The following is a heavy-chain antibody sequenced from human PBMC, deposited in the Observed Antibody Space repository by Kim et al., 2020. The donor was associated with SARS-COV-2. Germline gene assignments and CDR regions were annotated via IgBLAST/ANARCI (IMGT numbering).Heavy chain of an antibody. CDR2: RNK. V-gene: IGHV3-30*01. J-gene: IGHJ3*02. Sequence: RNKYNAETVKGRFTISRDNSKNTLFLQMNSLRDEDTAVYYCARENSAFDIWGQGTMVIVSP. CDR3: ARENSAFDI.